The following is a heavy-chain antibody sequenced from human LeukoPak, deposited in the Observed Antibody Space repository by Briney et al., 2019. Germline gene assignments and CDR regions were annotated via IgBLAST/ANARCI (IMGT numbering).Heavy chain of an antibody. CDR3: ASTNYYDSSGPSSFDP. CDR1: GGSTSSSSYY. CDR2: IYYSGST. J-gene: IGHJ5*02. Sequence: SETLSLTCTVSGGSTSSSSYYWGWIRQPPGKGLEWIGSIYYSGSTYYNPSLKSRVTISVDTSKNQFSLKLSSVTAADTAVYYCASTNYYDSSGPSSFDPWGQGTLVTVSS. D-gene: IGHD3-22*01. V-gene: IGHV4-39*01.